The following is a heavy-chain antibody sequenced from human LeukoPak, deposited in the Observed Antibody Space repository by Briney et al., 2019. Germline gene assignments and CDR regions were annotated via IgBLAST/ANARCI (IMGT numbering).Heavy chain of an antibody. D-gene: IGHD3-10*01. J-gene: IGHJ6*02. CDR3: ARDSRWYGSGSSYGMDV. CDR2: ISAYNGKT. CDR1: GYTFTSYG. V-gene: IGHV1-18*01. Sequence: ASVKVSCKASGYTFTSYGISWVRQAPGQGLEWMGWISAYNGKTNYAQKLQGRVTMTTDTSASTAYMELRSLRSDDTAVYYCARDSRWYGSGSSYGMDVWGQGTTVTVSS.